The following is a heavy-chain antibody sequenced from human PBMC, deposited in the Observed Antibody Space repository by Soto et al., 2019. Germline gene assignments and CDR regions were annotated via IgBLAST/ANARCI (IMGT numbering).Heavy chain of an antibody. Sequence: PAXTLALTGAAYGGYFSAYYWSWLRPRPGKGLEWIGQINHSGSTNYSPSLKSRVTISVDTSKNQFSLKLSSVTAADTAVYYCARGRSTPVVPAAPNWCDPWGQGTRVTVSA. CDR3: ARGRSTPVVPAAPNWCDP. CDR2: INHSGST. J-gene: IGHJ5*02. V-gene: IGHV4-34*01. D-gene: IGHD2-2*01. CDR1: GGYFSAYY.